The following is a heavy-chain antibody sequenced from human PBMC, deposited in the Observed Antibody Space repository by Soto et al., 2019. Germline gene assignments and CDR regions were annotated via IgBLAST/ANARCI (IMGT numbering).Heavy chain of an antibody. J-gene: IGHJ6*02. V-gene: IGHV3-33*01. Sequence: QVQLVESGGGGVQPGRSLRLSCAASGFTFSSYGMHWVRQAPGKGLEWVAVIWFDGNTKNYADSVKGRFTISRDNSKNTVYLQMNSLRAEDTAIYYCARDSGTYPDYYCGMDVWGQGTAVTVSS. D-gene: IGHD1-26*01. CDR2: IWFDGNTK. CDR3: ARDSGTYPDYYCGMDV. CDR1: GFTFSSYG.